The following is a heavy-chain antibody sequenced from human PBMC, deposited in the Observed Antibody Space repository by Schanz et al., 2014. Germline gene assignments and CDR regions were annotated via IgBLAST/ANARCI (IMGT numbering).Heavy chain of an antibody. J-gene: IGHJ6*02. Sequence: EVQLVESGGGLVQPGGSLRLSCAASGFTFSSYWMHWVRQAPGKGLVWVSRINSDGSTTIYADSVKGRFTISRDNAKNTLYLQMNSLRAEDPAVYYCARPLGPNYYYYGVDVWGQGTTVTVSS. CDR2: INSDGSTT. CDR1: GFTFSSYW. CDR3: ARPLGPNYYYYGVDV. V-gene: IGHV3-74*01.